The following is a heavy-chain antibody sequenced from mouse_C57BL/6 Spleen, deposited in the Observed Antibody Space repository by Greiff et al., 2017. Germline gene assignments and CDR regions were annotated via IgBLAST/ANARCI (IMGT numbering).Heavy chain of an antibody. CDR3: TTHDYAWFAY. J-gene: IGHJ3*01. V-gene: IGHV14-4*01. CDR1: GFNIKDDY. CDR2: IDPENGDT. D-gene: IGHD2-4*01. Sequence: VQLKESGAELVRPGASVKLSCTASGFNIKDDYMHWVKQRPEQGLEWIGWIDPENGDTEYASKFQGKATITADTSSNTAYLQLSSLTSEDTAVYYCTTHDYAWFAYWGPGTLVTVSA.